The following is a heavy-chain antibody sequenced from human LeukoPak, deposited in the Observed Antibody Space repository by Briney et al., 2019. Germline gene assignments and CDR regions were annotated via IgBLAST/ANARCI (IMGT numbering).Heavy chain of an antibody. J-gene: IGHJ3*02. CDR2: ISGSGGST. CDR3: AKDRDGSGSYEDALDT. CDR1: GFTFSSYA. V-gene: IGHV3-23*01. Sequence: QPGGSLRLSCAASGFTFSSYAMSWVRQAPGKGLEWVSAISGSGGSTYYADSVKGRFIISRDNSKNALILEMTSLTADDTAIYFCAKDRDGSGSYEDALDTWGQGTRVTVTS. D-gene: IGHD3-10*01.